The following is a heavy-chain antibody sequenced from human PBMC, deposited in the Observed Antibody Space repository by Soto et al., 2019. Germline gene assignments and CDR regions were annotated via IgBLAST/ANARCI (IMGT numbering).Heavy chain of an antibody. J-gene: IGHJ4*02. D-gene: IGHD4-17*01. Sequence: QVHLVQSGAEVKKPGASVKVSCKASGYAFTSNAIHWMRQAPGHRLEWMAWINAGNGDTKYSQNLQGRVTITRDTSASTAYMELSSLRFEVTAVYYCVRDSGYGDYYNDYWGQGTLVTVSS. CDR1: GYAFTSNA. CDR2: INAGNGDT. CDR3: VRDSGYGDYYNDY. V-gene: IGHV1-3*01.